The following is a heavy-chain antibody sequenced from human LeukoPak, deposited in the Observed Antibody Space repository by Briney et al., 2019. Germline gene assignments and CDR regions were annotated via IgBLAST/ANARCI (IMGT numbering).Heavy chain of an antibody. D-gene: IGHD2-2*02. CDR1: GFTFSSYA. J-gene: IGHJ5*02. Sequence: TGGSLRLSCAASGFTFSSYAMSWVRQAPGKGLEWVSAISGSGGSTYYADSVKGRFTISRDNSKNTLYLQMNSLRAEDTAVYYCAKDGGSIVVVPAALPNWFDPWGQGTLVTVSS. CDR3: AKDGGSIVVVPAALPNWFDP. V-gene: IGHV3-23*01. CDR2: ISGSGGST.